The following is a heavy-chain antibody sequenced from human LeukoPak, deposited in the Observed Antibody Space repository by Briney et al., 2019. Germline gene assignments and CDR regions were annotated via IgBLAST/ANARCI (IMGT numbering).Heavy chain of an antibody. Sequence: ETLCLTRTVSGDSISSYYWSWIRQPPGKGLEWIGYIYYSGSTNYNPSLKSRVTISVDTSKNQFSLKLSSETAADTAVYYCARALWRGYSYGWVDYWGQGTLVTVSS. V-gene: IGHV4-59*01. J-gene: IGHJ4*02. CDR1: GDSISSYY. D-gene: IGHD5-18*01. CDR2: IYYSGST. CDR3: ARALWRGYSYGWVDY.